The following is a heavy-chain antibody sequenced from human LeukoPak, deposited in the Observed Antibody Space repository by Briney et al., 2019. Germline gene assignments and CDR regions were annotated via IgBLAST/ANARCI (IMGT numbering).Heavy chain of an antibody. CDR2: IIGGPTEL. Sequence: GGSLRLSCAASGFTFSDYGMNWVRQAPGKGLEWVSSIIGGPTELYYGDSVKGRFTISRDDAKNSLYLQMNSLRVEDSALYYCARGDYYHYCVDVWGQGTTVTVFS. CDR1: GFTFSDYG. CDR3: ARGDYYHYCVDV. V-gene: IGHV3-21*01. J-gene: IGHJ6*02.